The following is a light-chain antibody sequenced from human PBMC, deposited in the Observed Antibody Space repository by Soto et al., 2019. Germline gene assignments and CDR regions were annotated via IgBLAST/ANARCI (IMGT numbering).Light chain of an antibody. CDR2: DNN. J-gene: IGLJ2*01. CDR3: GSWDSSLSAGL. CDR1: SSDVGGYDY. V-gene: IGLV1-51*01. Sequence: QSVLTQPASVSGSPGQSITISCTGTSSDVGGYDYVSWYQQPPGKAPKLLIYDNNKRPSGIPDRFSGSRSGTLATLGITGLQTGDEADYYCGSWDSSLSAGLFGGGTKLTVL.